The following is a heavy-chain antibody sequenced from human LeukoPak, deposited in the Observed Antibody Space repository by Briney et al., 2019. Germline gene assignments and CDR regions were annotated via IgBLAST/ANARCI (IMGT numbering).Heavy chain of an antibody. CDR3: YSMIVVEIRVINDY. CDR2: ISNVGGSK. J-gene: IGHJ4*02. V-gene: IGHV3-30*14. Sequence: PGGSLRLSCAASGFTFSDYAIHWVRQAPGKGLEWVSVISNVGGSKHYADSVKGRFTISRDNSKNTLYLQMNSLRAEDTAVYYCYSMIVVEIRVINDYWGQGTLVTVSS. D-gene: IGHD3-22*01. CDR1: GFTFSDYA.